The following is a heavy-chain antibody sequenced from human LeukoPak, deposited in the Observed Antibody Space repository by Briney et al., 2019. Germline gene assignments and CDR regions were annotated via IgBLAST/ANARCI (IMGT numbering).Heavy chain of an antibody. CDR3: AREVAGSENWYFDL. Sequence: SETLSLTCAVSGYSISSGYYWGWIRQPPGKGLEWSGSIYHSGSTYYNPSLKSRVTISVDTSKNQFSLKLSSVAAADTAVYYCAREVAGSENWYFDLWGRGTLVTVSS. CDR1: GYSISSGYY. D-gene: IGHD6-19*01. V-gene: IGHV4-38-2*02. CDR2: IYHSGST. J-gene: IGHJ2*01.